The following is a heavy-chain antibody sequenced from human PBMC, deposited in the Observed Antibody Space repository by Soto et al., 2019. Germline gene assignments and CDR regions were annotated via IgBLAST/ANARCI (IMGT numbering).Heavy chain of an antibody. D-gene: IGHD6-19*01. CDR2: INPNSGGT. V-gene: IGHV1-2*02. CDR1: GYTFTGYY. J-gene: IGHJ6*02. Sequence: ASVKVSCKASGYTFTGYYMHWVRQAPGQGLEWMGWINPNSGGTNYAQKFQGRVTMTRDTSISTAYMELSRLRSDDTAVYYCARGLAVAGIGGGNYYYYYGMDVWGQGTTVAVSS. CDR3: ARGLAVAGIGGGNYYYYYGMDV.